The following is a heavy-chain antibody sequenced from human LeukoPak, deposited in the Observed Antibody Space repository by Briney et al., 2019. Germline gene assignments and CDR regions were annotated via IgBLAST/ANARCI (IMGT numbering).Heavy chain of an antibody. CDR3: AGLFWSGYNYYYGMDV. J-gene: IGHJ6*02. CDR2: MNPNSGNT. D-gene: IGHD3-3*01. V-gene: IGHV1-8*01. CDR1: GYTFTSYD. Sequence: ASVKVSCKASGYTFTSYDINRVRQATGQGLEWMGWMNPNSGNTGYAQKFQGRVTMTRNTSISTAYMELSSLRSEDTAVYYCAGLFWSGYNYYYGMDVWGQGTTVTVSS.